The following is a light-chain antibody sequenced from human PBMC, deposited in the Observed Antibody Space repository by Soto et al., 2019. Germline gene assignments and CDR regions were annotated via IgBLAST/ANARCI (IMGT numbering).Light chain of an antibody. CDR2: DAS. CDR1: QSVSSY. V-gene: IGKV3-11*01. Sequence: EILLTQSPATLSLSPGERATLSCRASQSVSSYLAWYQQKPGQAPRLLIYDASNRATGIPARFSGSGSGTDFTLTISSLEPEDFAVYYCQHRSNWPLTFGGGTKVDIK. CDR3: QHRSNWPLT. J-gene: IGKJ4*01.